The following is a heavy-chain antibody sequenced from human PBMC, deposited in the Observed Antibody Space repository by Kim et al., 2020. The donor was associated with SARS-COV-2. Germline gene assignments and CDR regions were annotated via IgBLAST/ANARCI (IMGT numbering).Heavy chain of an antibody. D-gene: IGHD6-19*01. CDR2: ISYDESNK. CDR1: GFTFSSYG. CDR3: AKDFVRYNSGWYFDY. Sequence: GGSLRLSCAASGFTFSSYGMHWVRQAPGKGLEWVAVISYDESNKYYADSVKGRFTISRDISTNTLYLQMHSLRAEDTAVYYCAKDFVRYNSGWYFDYWG. V-gene: IGHV3-30*18. J-gene: IGHJ4*01.